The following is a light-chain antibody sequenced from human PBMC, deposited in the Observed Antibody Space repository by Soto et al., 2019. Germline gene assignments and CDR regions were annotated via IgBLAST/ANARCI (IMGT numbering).Light chain of an antibody. CDR1: SSDVGGYNY. CDR3: SSYTISSNLVV. Sequence: QSALTQPASVSGSPGQSSTISCTGTSSDVGGYNYVSWYQQHPGKAPKLMIYEVSNRPSGLSNRFSGYKSGNTASLTISGLQAEDEAEYYCSSYTISSNLVVFGGGTKRTVL. J-gene: IGLJ2*01. V-gene: IGLV2-14*01. CDR2: EVS.